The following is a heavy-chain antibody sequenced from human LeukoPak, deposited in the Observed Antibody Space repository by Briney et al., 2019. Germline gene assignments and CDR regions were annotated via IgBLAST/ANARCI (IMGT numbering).Heavy chain of an antibody. CDR2: IYTSGGA. CDR3: VRVEYDSSRFHP. CDR1: GGSVSSGNYW. Sequence: SQTLSLTCTVSGGSVSSGNYWWTWIRRPVGMGLEWIGRIYTSGGANYNPSLKSRVTISLDTSKNHFSLKLSSVTAADTAVYYCVRVEYDSSRFHPWGQGTLVTAS. D-gene: IGHD3-22*01. J-gene: IGHJ5*02. V-gene: IGHV4-61*02.